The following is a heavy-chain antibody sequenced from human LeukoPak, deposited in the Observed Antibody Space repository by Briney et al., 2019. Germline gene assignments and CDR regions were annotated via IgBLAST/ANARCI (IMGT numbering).Heavy chain of an antibody. CDR1: GFTFSSYV. CDR3: ATYSIETAGNPFDY. CDR2: ISTTTSTI. D-gene: IGHD5-24*01. Sequence: GGSLRLSCAASGFTFSSYVMNWVRQAPGKGLEWVSYISTTTSTIYYADSVKGRFTISRDNAKNSLYLQMNSLRDEDTAVYYCATYSIETAGNPFDYWGQGTLVTVSS. J-gene: IGHJ4*02. V-gene: IGHV3-48*02.